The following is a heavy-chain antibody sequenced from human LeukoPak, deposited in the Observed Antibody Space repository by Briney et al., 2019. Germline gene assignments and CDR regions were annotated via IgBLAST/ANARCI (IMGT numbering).Heavy chain of an antibody. CDR1: GFTFSSYS. V-gene: IGHV3-21*01. J-gene: IGHJ6*03. CDR2: ISSSSSYI. CDR3: AMRSVNPRYYDILTGYDYYYYYMDV. Sequence: PGGSLRLSCAASGFTFSSYSMNWVRQAPGKGLEWVSSISSSSSYIYYADSVKGRFTISRDNSKNTLYLQMNSLRAEDTAVYYCAMRSVNPRYYDILTGYDYYYYYMDVWGKGTTVTISS. D-gene: IGHD3-9*01.